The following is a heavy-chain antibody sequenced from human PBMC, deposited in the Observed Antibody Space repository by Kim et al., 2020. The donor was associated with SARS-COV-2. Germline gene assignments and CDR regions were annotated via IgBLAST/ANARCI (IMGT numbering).Heavy chain of an antibody. D-gene: IGHD3-3*01. Sequence: SVKVSCKASGYTFTGYYMHWVRQAPGQGLEWMGGIIPIFGTANYAQKFQGRVTITADESTSTAYMELSSLRSEDTAVYYCARGSPYDFWSGYYPYYFDYWGQGTLVTVSS. V-gene: IGHV1-69*13. CDR1: GYTFTGYY. J-gene: IGHJ4*02. CDR2: IIPIFGTA. CDR3: ARGSPYDFWSGYYPYYFDY.